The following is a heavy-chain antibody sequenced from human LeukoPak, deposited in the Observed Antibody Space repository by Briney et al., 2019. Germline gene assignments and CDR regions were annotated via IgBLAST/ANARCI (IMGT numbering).Heavy chain of an antibody. V-gene: IGHV3-21*01. CDR2: ISSSSSYI. Sequence: PGGSLRLSCAASGFTLRSYWMHWVRQAPGKGLEWVSSISSSSSYIYYADSVKGRLTISRDNAKNSLYLQMNSLRAEDTAVYYCARDSYDYVPEAWGQGTLVTVSS. D-gene: IGHD3-16*01. J-gene: IGHJ5*02. CDR3: ARDSYDYVPEA. CDR1: GFTLRSYW.